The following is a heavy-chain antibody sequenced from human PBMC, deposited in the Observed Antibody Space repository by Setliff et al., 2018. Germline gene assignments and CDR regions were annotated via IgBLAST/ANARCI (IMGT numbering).Heavy chain of an antibody. Sequence: SETLSLTCAVSGYSINSGYYWGWIRQSPGKGLEWIGSIYRDGNTYYNPSLRSRVTISVDTSKNQFSLNLSSVTAADTAVYYCARDGYGDDWDTFVDVYYYYMDVWGKGTTVTVSS. CDR1: GYSINSGYY. J-gene: IGHJ6*03. V-gene: IGHV4-38-2*02. D-gene: IGHD5-18*01. CDR3: ARDGYGDDWDTFVDVYYYYMDV. CDR2: IYRDGNT.